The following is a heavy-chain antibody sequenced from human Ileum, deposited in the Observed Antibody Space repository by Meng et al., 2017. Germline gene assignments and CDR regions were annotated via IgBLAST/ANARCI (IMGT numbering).Heavy chain of an antibody. CDR3: TRGYSGIGIYAFDI. J-gene: IGHJ3*02. V-gene: IGHV3-72*01. Sequence: GGSLRLSCAASGFTFSDQYIDWVRQAPGKGLEWVGRAGNKANSHTTEYAASVKGRFIISRDDANYSLYLHMNSLKTEDTAVYYCTRGYSGIGIYAFDIWGHGTMVTVSS. CDR2: AGNKANSHTT. D-gene: IGHD5-12*01. CDR1: GFTFSDQY.